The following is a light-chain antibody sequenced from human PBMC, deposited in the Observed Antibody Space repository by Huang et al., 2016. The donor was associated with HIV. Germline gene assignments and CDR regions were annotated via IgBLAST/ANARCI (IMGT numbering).Light chain of an antibody. Sequence: DVVMTQSPLSLPVTPGQPASISCKSSQSLVYSDGNTYLNWCQQRPGQSPRRLIYKVSNRDSGVPDRFSGSGSGTDFTLKISRVEAVDVGVYYCMQGTLWPWTFGQGTKVEIK. CDR2: KVS. V-gene: IGKV2-30*01. CDR3: MQGTLWPWT. CDR1: QSLVYSDGNTY. J-gene: IGKJ1*01.